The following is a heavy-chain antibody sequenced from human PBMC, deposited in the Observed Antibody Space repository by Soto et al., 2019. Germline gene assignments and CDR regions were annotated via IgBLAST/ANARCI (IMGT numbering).Heavy chain of an antibody. Sequence: QVQLVQSGAEVEKPGASVKVSCKASGYMFTYYYIHWVRQGPGQGLEWVGIINPNGGTTTYAQNFQGRVTMTRDTSKNQFSLKLSSVTAADTAVYYCASERFLERQFDYWGQGTLVTVSS. CDR1: GYMFTYYY. J-gene: IGHJ4*02. CDR2: INPNGGTT. CDR3: ASERFLERQFDY. D-gene: IGHD3-3*01. V-gene: IGHV1-46*01.